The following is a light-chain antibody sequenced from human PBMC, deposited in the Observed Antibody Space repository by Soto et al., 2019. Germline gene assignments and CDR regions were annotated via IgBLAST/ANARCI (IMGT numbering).Light chain of an antibody. J-gene: IGLJ2*01. V-gene: IGLV2-14*01. CDR3: SAFSSRSTLV. CDR1: SRDVGAYNL. CDR2: EVR. Sequence: QSALTQPASVSGSPGQSITISCSGTSRDVGAYNLVSWCQQSPGKAPKLLIYEVRNRPSGVSYRFSGSKSGNTASLTISSLLPEDEADYFCSAFSSRSTLVFGGGTK.